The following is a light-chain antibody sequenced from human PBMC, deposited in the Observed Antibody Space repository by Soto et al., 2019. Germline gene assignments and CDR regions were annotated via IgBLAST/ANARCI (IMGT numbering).Light chain of an antibody. CDR3: QLYGISPH. J-gene: IGKJ5*01. Sequence: DIQLTQSPSSLSASVGDRVTITCRASQSINRHLNWFQQKPGKAPKLLIYATSSLQSGVPSRFSGSGSGTDFTLAISSLQPEDFAVYYCQLYGISPHFGQGTRLEIK. V-gene: IGKV1-39*01. CDR2: ATS. CDR1: QSINRH.